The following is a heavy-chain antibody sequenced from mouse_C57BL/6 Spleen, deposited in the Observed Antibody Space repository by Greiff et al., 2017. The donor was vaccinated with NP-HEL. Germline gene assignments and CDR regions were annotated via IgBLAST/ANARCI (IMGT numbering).Heavy chain of an antibody. J-gene: IGHJ2*01. Sequence: QVQLQQPGAELVKPGASVKLSCKASGYTFTSYWMQWVKQRPGQGLQWIGEIDPSDSYTNYNQKFKGKATLTVDTSSSTAYMQLSSLTSEDSAVYYCARPYGSTFDYWGQGTTLTVSS. V-gene: IGHV1-50*01. CDR1: GYTFTSYW. D-gene: IGHD1-1*01. CDR2: IDPSDSYT. CDR3: ARPYGSTFDY.